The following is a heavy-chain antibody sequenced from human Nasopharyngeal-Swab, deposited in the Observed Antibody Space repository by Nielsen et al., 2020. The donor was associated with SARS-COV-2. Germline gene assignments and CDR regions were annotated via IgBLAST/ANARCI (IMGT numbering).Heavy chain of an antibody. CDR2: INWNGAGT. D-gene: IGHD3-10*01. Sequence: GGSLRLSCAASGFTFDDYAMTWVRQAPGKGLEWVSGINWNGAGTGYADSVKGRFTISRDNAKNSLYLQMNSLRAEDTAVYYCAKDRYGSGSYAYWGQGTLVTVSS. CDR3: AKDRYGSGSYAY. V-gene: IGHV3-20*04. CDR1: GFTFDDYA. J-gene: IGHJ4*02.